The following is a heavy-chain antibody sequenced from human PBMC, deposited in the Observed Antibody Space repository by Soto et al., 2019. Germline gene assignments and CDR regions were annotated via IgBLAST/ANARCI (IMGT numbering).Heavy chain of an antibody. CDR1: GFTFSSYW. J-gene: IGHJ4*02. CDR2: IKQDGSEK. CDR3: ARTHYDILTGYSLD. D-gene: IGHD3-9*01. Sequence: VSLRLSCAASGFTFSSYWMSWVRQAPGKGLEWVANIKQDGSEKYYVDSVKGRFTISRDNAKNSLYLQMNSLRAEDTAVYYCARTHYDILTGYSLDWGQGTLVTVSS. V-gene: IGHV3-7*03.